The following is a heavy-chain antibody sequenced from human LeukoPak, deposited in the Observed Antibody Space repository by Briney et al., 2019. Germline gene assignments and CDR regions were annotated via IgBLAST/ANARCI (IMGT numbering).Heavy chain of an antibody. CDR3: ARGFTTMVRGVIIGSAFDI. Sequence: SVKVSCKASGGTFSSYAISWVRQAPGQGLEWMGGIIPIFGTANYAQKFQGRVTITADESKSTAYMELSSLRSEDTAVYYCARGFTTMVRGVIIGSAFDIWGQGTMVTVSS. D-gene: IGHD3-10*01. J-gene: IGHJ3*02. CDR2: IIPIFGTA. CDR1: GGTFSSYA. V-gene: IGHV1-69*13.